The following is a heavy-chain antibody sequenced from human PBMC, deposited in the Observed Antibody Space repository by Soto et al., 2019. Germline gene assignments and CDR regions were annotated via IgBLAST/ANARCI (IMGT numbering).Heavy chain of an antibody. V-gene: IGHV3-74*01. CDR2: INIDGSRT. CDR1: GFTFSSYA. D-gene: IGHD1-1*01. Sequence: GGSLRLSCAASGFTFSSYAMSWVRQAPGKGLQCVSTINIDGSRTNYADSVKGRFTISRDNAKNTLYLQINSLRVEDTAVYYCTRSGGPGRFDPWGQGTLVTVSS. J-gene: IGHJ5*02. CDR3: TRSGGPGRFDP.